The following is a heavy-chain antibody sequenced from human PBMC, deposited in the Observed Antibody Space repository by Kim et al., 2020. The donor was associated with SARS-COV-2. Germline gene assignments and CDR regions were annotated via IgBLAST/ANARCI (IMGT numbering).Heavy chain of an antibody. CDR2: IYYTVST. D-gene: IGHD3-16*01. J-gene: IGHJ3*02. CDR3: ARHGGSYAVNEAFDI. Sequence: SETLSLTCTVSGGSILYYWSWIRQPPGEGLEWIGYIYYTVSTNFSNYNPSLKSRVTISVDTSKNQFSLKLSSVTAADTAVYYCARHGGSYAVNEAFDIWG. CDR1: GGSILYY. V-gene: IGHV4-59*08.